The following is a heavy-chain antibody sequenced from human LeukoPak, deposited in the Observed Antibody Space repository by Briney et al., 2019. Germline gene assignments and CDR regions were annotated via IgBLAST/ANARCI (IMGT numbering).Heavy chain of an antibody. CDR3: AKDQGDYYDSDPFDY. CDR1: GFTFSSYA. CDR2: ISGSGGST. D-gene: IGHD3-22*01. Sequence: GGFLRLSCAASGFTFSSYAMSWVRQAPGKGLEWVSAISGSGGSTYYADSVKGRFTISRDNSKNTLYLQMNSLRAEDTAVYYCAKDQGDYYDSDPFDYWGQGTLVTVSS. J-gene: IGHJ4*02. V-gene: IGHV3-23*01.